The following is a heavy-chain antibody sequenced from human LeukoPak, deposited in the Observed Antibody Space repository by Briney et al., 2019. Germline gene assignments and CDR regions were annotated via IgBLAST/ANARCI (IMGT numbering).Heavy chain of an antibody. CDR1: GFTVSSNY. V-gene: IGHV3-53*01. CDR2: IHSGGST. J-gene: IGHJ4*02. Sequence: GGSLTLSCAASGFTVSSNYMNWVRHAPGHGQERVSVIHSGGSTHYADSAKGRFTISRDTSKTTLYLQMNSLRAEDTDVYYCARDLYYYGSGSDNFLYYWGQGTLVTVSS. CDR3: ARDLYYYGSGSDNFLYY. D-gene: IGHD3-10*01.